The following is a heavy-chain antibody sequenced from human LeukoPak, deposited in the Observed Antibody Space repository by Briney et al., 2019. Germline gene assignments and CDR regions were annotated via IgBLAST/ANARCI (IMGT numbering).Heavy chain of an antibody. Sequence: PWASVKVSCKASGGTFSSYAISWVRQAPGQGLEWMGGIIPIFGTANYAQKFQGRVTFTRDTSASTAYMELSSLKSEDTAVYYCARATVASSSWHNYWGQGTLVTVSS. CDR3: ARATVASSSWHNY. J-gene: IGHJ4*02. CDR1: GGTFSSYA. CDR2: IIPIFGTA. V-gene: IGHV1-69*05. D-gene: IGHD6-13*01.